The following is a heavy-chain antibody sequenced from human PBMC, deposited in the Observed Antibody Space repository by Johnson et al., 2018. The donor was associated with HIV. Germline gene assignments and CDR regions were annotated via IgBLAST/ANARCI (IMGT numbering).Heavy chain of an antibody. CDR3: ARDPNSSNCSGVTCYSAAFDI. V-gene: IGHV3-30*19. D-gene: IGHD2-15*01. CDR2: ISYDGSNK. Sequence: VQLVESGGGVVQPGRSLRLSCAASGFTFSSYGMHWVRQAPGKGLEWVAVISYDGSNKYYADSVKGRFTISRDNSKNTLYLQMDSLRGEDTAVYYCARDPNSSNCSGVTCYSAAFDIWGQGTMVTVSS. J-gene: IGHJ3*02. CDR1: GFTFSSYG.